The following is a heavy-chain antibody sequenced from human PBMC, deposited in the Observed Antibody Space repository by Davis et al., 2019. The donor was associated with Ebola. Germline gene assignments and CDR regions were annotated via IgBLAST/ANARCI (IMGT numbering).Heavy chain of an antibody. CDR1: GFTFSSYG. CDR3: AKESGELTAFDY. J-gene: IGHJ4*02. Sequence: GESLKISCAASGFTFSSYGMHWVRQAPGKGLEWVAVIWYDGSNKYYADSVKGRFTISRDNSKNTLYLQMNSLRAEDTAVYYCAKESGELTAFDYWGQGTLVTVSS. V-gene: IGHV3-33*06. CDR2: IWYDGSNK. D-gene: IGHD3-10*01.